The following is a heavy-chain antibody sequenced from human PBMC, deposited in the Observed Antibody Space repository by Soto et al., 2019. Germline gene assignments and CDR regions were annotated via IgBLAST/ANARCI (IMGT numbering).Heavy chain of an antibody. Sequence: SVKHSCKASGGNFTNSALSWVRQAPGQGFEWMGGIIPIFGTANYAQKFQGRVTITADESTSTAYMELSSLRSEDTAVYYCARHFRGVTLPRIKWFEPWGQGTLVTVSS. CDR1: GGNFTNSA. J-gene: IGHJ5*02. V-gene: IGHV1-69*13. CDR2: IIPIFGTA. CDR3: ARHFRGVTLPRIKWFEP. D-gene: IGHD3-10*01.